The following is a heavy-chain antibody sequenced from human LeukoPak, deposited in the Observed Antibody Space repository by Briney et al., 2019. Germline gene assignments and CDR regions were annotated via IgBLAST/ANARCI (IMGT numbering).Heavy chain of an antibody. V-gene: IGHV3-7*01. J-gene: IGHJ4*02. Sequence: GGSLRLSCAASGFTFSSYWMSWVRQAPGKGLEWVANIKQDGSEKHYVDSVKGRFTISRDNAKNSLYLQMNSLRAEDTAVYYCAREQRDSSGYVILGVYWGQGTLVTVTS. CDR3: AREQRDSSGYVILGVY. CDR1: GFTFSSYW. CDR2: IKQDGSEK. D-gene: IGHD3-22*01.